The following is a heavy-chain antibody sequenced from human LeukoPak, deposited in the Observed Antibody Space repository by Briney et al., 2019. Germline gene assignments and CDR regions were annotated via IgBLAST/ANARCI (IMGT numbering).Heavy chain of an antibody. CDR2: INPNSGGT. J-gene: IGHJ6*02. V-gene: IGHV1-2*02. D-gene: IGHD2-2*01. CDR3: AREYCSSTSCYEDYYYYGMDV. CDR1: GYTFTGYY. Sequence: ASVKVSCKASGYTFTGYYMHWVRQAPGQGLEWMGWINPNSGGTNYAQKFQGRVTMTRGTSISTAYMELSRLRSDDTAVYYCAREYCSSTSCYEDYYYYGMDVWGQGTTVTVSS.